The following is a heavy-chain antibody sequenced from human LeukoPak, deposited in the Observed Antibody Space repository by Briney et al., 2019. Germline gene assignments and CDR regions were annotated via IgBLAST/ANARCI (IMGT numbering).Heavy chain of an antibody. V-gene: IGHV3-48*03. CDR1: GFTFSSYE. Sequence: PGGSLRLSCAASGFTFSSYEMNWVRQAPGKGLEWVSYISSSGSTIYYADSVKGRFTISRDNAKNSLYLQMNSLRAEDTAVYYCARATARYYYYYYGMDVWGQGTTVTVSS. CDR2: ISSSGSTI. CDR3: ARATARYYYYYYGMDV. D-gene: IGHD5-18*01. J-gene: IGHJ6*02.